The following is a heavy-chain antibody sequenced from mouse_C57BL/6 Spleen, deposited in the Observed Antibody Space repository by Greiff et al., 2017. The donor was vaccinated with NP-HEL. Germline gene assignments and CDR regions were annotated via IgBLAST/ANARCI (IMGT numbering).Heavy chain of an antibody. CDR3: ARQRDYDAGYYFDY. CDR1: GFTFSSYG. J-gene: IGHJ2*01. Sequence: EVKVVESGGDLVKPGGSLKLSCAASGFTFSSYGMSWVRQTPDKRLEWVATISSGGSYTYYPDSVKGRFTISRDNAKNTLYLQMSSLKSEDTAMYYCARQRDYDAGYYFDYWGQGTTLTVSS. D-gene: IGHD2-4*01. V-gene: IGHV5-6*01. CDR2: ISSGGSYT.